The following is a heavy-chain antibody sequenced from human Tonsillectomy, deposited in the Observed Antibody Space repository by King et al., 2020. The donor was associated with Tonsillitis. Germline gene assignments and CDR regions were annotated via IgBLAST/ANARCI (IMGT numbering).Heavy chain of an antibody. D-gene: IGHD3-16*02. CDR2: ISGGGTST. J-gene: IGHJ3*02. V-gene: IGHV3-23*04. CDR3: AKGGQSDYVWGSYRYEAFDI. Sequence: VQLVESGGGLGQPGGSLRLSCAASGFTFINYAMSWVRQAPGKGLEWVSSISGGGTSTYYADSVKGRFTISRDDSKNTLYLQMSSLTAEDTAVFYCAKGGQSDYVWGSYRYEAFDIWGQGTMVTVSS. CDR1: GFTFINYA.